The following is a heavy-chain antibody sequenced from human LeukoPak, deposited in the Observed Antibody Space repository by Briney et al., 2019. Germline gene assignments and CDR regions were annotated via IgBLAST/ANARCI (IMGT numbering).Heavy chain of an antibody. V-gene: IGHV3-30*18. J-gene: IGHJ4*02. D-gene: IGHD3-3*01. CDR2: ISSDGSIK. CDR3: VKEYHSRGFGAYFDY. CDR1: KFTFSHYG. Sequence: PGGSLRLSCTASKFTFSHYGMQWVRQAPGKGLEWVAVISSDGSIKVYADSVKGRFTLSGDNSINTVDLQMNSLRAEDTAVYYCVKEYHSRGFGAYFDYWGQGTLVTVSS.